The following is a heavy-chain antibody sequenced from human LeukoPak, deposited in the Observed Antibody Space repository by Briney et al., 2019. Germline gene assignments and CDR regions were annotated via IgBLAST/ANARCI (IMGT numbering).Heavy chain of an antibody. J-gene: IGHJ4*02. Sequence: SETLSLTCTVSGGSISSYYWSWIRQPPGKGLEWIGSIYYSGSTYYNPSLKSRVTISVDTSKNQFSLKLSSVTAADTAVYYCARVPGTTYNDFDYWGQGTLVTVSS. CDR1: GGSISSYY. D-gene: IGHD1-7*01. CDR2: IYYSGST. V-gene: IGHV4-39*07. CDR3: ARVPGTTYNDFDY.